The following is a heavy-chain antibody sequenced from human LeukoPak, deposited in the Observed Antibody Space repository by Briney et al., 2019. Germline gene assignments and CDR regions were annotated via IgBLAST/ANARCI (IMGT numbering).Heavy chain of an antibody. J-gene: IGHJ3*02. CDR1: GFAVSSSY. Sequence: SGGSLRLSCAASGFAVSSSYMSWVRLTPVKGLEWVSVIYSGGSIYYADSVKGRLTISRDNSRNTLYLQMNSLRAEDTAVYYCARALNGFDIWGPGTLVTVSS. CDR3: ARALNGFDI. CDR2: IYSGGSI. V-gene: IGHV3-53*01.